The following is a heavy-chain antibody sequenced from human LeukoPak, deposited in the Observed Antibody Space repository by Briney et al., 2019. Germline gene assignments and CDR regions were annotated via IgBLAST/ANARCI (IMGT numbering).Heavy chain of an antibody. D-gene: IGHD2-15*01. Sequence: GGSLRLSCAASGFTFRSYWMNWVRQAPGKGLVWVSRINSDGSSTNYADSVKGRFTISRDNSKKTLYLQMNSLRAEDTAVYYCASFGDCSGGSCSAFDVWGQGTMVTVSS. J-gene: IGHJ3*01. CDR3: ASFGDCSGGSCSAFDV. CDR2: INSDGSST. CDR1: GFTFRSYW. V-gene: IGHV3-74*01.